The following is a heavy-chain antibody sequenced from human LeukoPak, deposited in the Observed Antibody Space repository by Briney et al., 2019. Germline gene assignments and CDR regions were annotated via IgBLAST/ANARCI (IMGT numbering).Heavy chain of an antibody. CDR3: ARVRLSYFDY. J-gene: IGHJ4*02. D-gene: IGHD3-16*02. CDR2: ISYDGSNK. CDR1: GFTFSSYA. Sequence: GGSLRLSCAASGFTFSSYAMHWVRQAPGKGLEWVAVISYDGSNKYYADSVKGRFTISRDNPKNTLYLQMNSLRAEDTAVYYCARVRLSYFDYWGQGTLVTVSS. V-gene: IGHV3-30-3*01.